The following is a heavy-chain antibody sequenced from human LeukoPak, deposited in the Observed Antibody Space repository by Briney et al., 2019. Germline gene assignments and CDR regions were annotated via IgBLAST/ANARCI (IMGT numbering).Heavy chain of an antibody. CDR1: GGSISSYY. Sequence: SETLSLTCTVSGGSISSYYWSWIPQPPGKGLEWIGYIYYSGSTNYNPSLKSRVTISVDTSKNQFSLKLSSVTAADTAVYYCARAGVDSAIEPWGQGTLVTVSS. CDR2: IYYSGST. D-gene: IGHD3-22*01. J-gene: IGHJ5*02. V-gene: IGHV4-59*01. CDR3: ARAGVDSAIEP.